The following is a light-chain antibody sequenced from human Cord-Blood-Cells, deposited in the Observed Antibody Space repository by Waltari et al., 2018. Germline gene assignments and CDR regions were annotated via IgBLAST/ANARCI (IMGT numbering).Light chain of an antibody. J-gene: IGLJ3*02. CDR3: MILHSSAYWV. CDR2: YKSDSDK. CDR1: SGINLGTYR. V-gene: IGLV5-45*01. Sequence: QAVLTQPASLSASPGASASLPCTLRSGINLGTYRIYCYQQKTGSPPQYPLRYKSDSDKQQASGVPSRFSESKDASANAGILLISGLQSEDEADYYCMILHSSAYWVFGGGTKLTVL.